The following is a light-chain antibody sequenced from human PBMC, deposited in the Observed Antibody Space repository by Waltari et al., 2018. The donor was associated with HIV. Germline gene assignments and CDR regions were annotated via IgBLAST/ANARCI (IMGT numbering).Light chain of an antibody. CDR1: QSVRFNY. J-gene: IGKJ4*01. CDR2: GAS. V-gene: IGKV3-20*01. CDR3: QQYATAPLT. Sequence: EIVLTQSPGTLSLSPGERATLSCRASQSVRFNYLAWYQQKPGQAPRLLIYGASRRATGIPDRFSGSGSGTDFTLTISRLEPKDVAVYYCQQYATAPLTFGGGTKLEIK.